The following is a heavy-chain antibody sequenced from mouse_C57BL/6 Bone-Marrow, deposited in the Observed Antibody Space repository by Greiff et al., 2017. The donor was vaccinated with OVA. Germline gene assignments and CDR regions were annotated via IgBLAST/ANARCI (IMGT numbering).Heavy chain of an antibody. V-gene: IGHV1-54*01. CDR1: GYAFTNYL. D-gene: IGHD3-2*02. Sequence: QVQLQQSGAELVRPGTSVKVSCKASGYAFTNYLIEWVKQRPGQGLEWIGVINPGSGGTNYNEKFKGKATLTADKSSSTAYMQLSSLTSEDSAVYFCARGGQLRLLSWFAYWGQGTLATVSA. CDR3: ARGGQLRLLSWFAY. CDR2: INPGSGGT. J-gene: IGHJ3*01.